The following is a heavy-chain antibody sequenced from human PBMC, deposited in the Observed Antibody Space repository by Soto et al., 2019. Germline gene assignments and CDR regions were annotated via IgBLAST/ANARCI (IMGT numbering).Heavy chain of an antibody. D-gene: IGHD2-21*02. V-gene: IGHV4-31*03. CDR2: IYYSGST. Sequence: SETLSLTCTVSGGSISSGGYYWSWIRQHPGKGLEWIGYIYYSGSTYYNPSLKSRVTISVDTSKNQFSLKLSSVTAVDTAVYYCARVGHIVVVTATQGAFDIWGQGTMVTVSS. CDR1: GGSISSGGYY. J-gene: IGHJ3*02. CDR3: ARVGHIVVVTATQGAFDI.